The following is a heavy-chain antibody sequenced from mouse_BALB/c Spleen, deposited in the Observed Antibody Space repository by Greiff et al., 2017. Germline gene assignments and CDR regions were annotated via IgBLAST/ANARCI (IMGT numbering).Heavy chain of an antibody. Sequence: EVHLVESGPGLVKPSQSLSLTCTVTGYSITSDYAWNWIRQFPGNKLEWMGYISYSGSTSYNPSLKSRISITRDTSKNQFFLQLNSVTTEDTATYYCAGYDYGFAYWGQGTLVTVSA. J-gene: IGHJ3*01. CDR2: ISYSGST. CDR1: GYSITSDYA. V-gene: IGHV3-2*02. D-gene: IGHD2-4*01. CDR3: AGYDYGFAY.